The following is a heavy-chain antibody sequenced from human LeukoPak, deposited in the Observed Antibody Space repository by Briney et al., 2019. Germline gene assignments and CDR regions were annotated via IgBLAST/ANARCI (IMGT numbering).Heavy chain of an antibody. CDR3: AREGQGGIAARKPTDY. CDR2: IYYSGST. D-gene: IGHD6-13*01. V-gene: IGHV4-39*02. CDR1: GGSISSSSYY. Sequence: SEPLSLTCTVSGGSISSSSYYWGWIRQPPGKGLEGIGSIYYSGSTYYNPSLKSRVTISVDTSKNQFSLKLSSVTAADTAVYYCAREGQGGIAARKPTDYWGQGTLVTVSS. J-gene: IGHJ4*02.